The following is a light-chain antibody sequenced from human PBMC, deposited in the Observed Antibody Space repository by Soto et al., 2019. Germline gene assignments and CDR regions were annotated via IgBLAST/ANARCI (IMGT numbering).Light chain of an antibody. V-gene: IGKV3-11*01. J-gene: IGKJ4*01. Sequence: EIVLTQSPATLSLSPGERATLSCRASQSIGTSLDWYQQKPGQVPRLLIFDAFDRATGMPARFSGSGSGTDFTLTISNLEPDDFAAYYCQQRSQWPLTFGGGNKVEIK. CDR3: QQRSQWPLT. CDR2: DAF. CDR1: QSIGTS.